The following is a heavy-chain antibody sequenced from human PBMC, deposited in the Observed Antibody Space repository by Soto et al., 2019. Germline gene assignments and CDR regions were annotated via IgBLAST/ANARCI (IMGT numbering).Heavy chain of an antibody. J-gene: IGHJ3*02. D-gene: IGHD3-22*01. CDR2: INPSGGST. Sequence: GASVKVSCKASGYTFTIYYMHWVRQAPGQGLEWMGIINPSGGSTSYAQKFQGRVTMTRETPTTTVYMELSSLRSEDTAVYYCARAQDSSGYRDAFDISGQGTMVTVSS. CDR3: ARAQDSSGYRDAFDI. V-gene: IGHV1-46*01. CDR1: GYTFTIYY.